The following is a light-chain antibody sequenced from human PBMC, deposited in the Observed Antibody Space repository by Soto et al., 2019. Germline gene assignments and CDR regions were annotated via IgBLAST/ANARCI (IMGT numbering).Light chain of an antibody. CDR3: AVRDDSLSGHWV. V-gene: IGLV1-47*01. J-gene: IGLJ3*02. CDR2: RSD. CDR1: SSNGGSNY. Sequence: QSVLTQPPSASGTPGQRVTISCSGSSSNGGSNYVSWYQHLPGAAPKLLIYRSDQRPSGVPDRFSGSKSGTSASLAISGLRSEDEADYFCAVRDDSLSGHWVFGGGTKLTVL.